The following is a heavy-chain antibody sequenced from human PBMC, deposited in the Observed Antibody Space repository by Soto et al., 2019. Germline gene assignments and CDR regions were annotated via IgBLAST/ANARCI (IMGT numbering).Heavy chain of an antibody. Sequence: GESLKISCQGSGYNFAGYWIAWVRQMPGKGLELMGIIYPSDSDTRYRPSFQGQVTISADKSISSAYLQWSSLRASDTAMYYCARGGVSTRTFDYWGQGTPVTVSS. CDR3: ARGGVSTRTFDY. V-gene: IGHV5-51*01. J-gene: IGHJ4*02. CDR1: GYNFAGYW. D-gene: IGHD3-3*01. CDR2: IYPSDSDT.